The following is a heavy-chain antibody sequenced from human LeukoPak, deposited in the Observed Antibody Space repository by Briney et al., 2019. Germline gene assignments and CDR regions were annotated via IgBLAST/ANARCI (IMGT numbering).Heavy chain of an antibody. J-gene: IGHJ4*02. V-gene: IGHV1-69*13. CDR1: GGTFSSYA. CDR2: IIPIFGTA. Sequence: WASVKVSCTASGGTFSSYAISWVRQAPGQGLEWMGGIIPIFGTANYAQKFQGRVTITADESTSTAYMELSSLRSEDTAVYYCARDLEYSSSSGLRGATFNYWGQGTLVTVSS. D-gene: IGHD6-6*01. CDR3: ARDLEYSSSSGLRGATFNY.